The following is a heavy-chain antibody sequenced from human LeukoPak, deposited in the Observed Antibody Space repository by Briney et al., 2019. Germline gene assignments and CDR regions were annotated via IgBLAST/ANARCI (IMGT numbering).Heavy chain of an antibody. CDR1: GFTFSSYE. J-gene: IGHJ4*02. D-gene: IGHD3-10*01. Sequence: GGSLRLSCAASGFTFSSYEMNWVRQAPGKGLEWVSYISSSGSTIYYADSVKGRFTISRDNAKNSLYLQMNSLRAEDTAVYYCAREHYGSGSFDYWGQGTLVIVSS. CDR2: ISSSGSTI. CDR3: AREHYGSGSFDY. V-gene: IGHV3-48*03.